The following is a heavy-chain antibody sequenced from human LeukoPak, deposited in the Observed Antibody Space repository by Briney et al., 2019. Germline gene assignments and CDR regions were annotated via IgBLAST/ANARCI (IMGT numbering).Heavy chain of an antibody. D-gene: IGHD6-19*01. CDR1: GYSFTSYW. J-gene: IGHJ3*02. CDR3: ARRCIAVAGPMGAFDI. V-gene: IGHV5-51*01. Sequence: GESLKISCKGSGYSFTSYWIGWVRQMPGKGLEWMGIIYPGDSDTRYSPSFQGQVTISADKSISTAYLQWTNLKASDTAMYYCARRCIAVAGPMGAFDIWGQGTMVTVSS. CDR2: IYPGDSDT.